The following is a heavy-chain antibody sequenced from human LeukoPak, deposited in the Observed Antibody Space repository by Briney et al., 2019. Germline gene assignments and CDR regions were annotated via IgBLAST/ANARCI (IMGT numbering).Heavy chain of an antibody. CDR1: GGSISSGDYY. Sequence: PSETLSLTCTVSGGSISSGDYYWSWLRQPPGEGLQWIGSIYSTGSTNYNPSLKSRVTISLDTSKNLFSLKLSSVTAADKAVYYCARVAPWELLKGGFDYWGQGTLVTVSS. J-gene: IGHJ4*02. V-gene: IGHV4-30-4*08. D-gene: IGHD1-26*01. CDR3: ARVAPWELLKGGFDY. CDR2: IYSTGST.